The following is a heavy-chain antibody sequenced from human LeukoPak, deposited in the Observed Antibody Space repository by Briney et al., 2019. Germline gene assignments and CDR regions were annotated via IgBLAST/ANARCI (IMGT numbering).Heavy chain of an antibody. D-gene: IGHD2-2*01. V-gene: IGHV4-4*07. Sequence: SETLSLTCAVSGGSISRYYWSWIRQPAGRGLEWIGHIYTRGGTNYNPSLRSRVTMSTGMSENQFSLRLNSVTAEDTAIYYCARVRYQGFDPWGQGTLVTVSS. J-gene: IGHJ5*02. CDR1: GGSISRYY. CDR2: IYTRGGT. CDR3: ARVRYQGFDP.